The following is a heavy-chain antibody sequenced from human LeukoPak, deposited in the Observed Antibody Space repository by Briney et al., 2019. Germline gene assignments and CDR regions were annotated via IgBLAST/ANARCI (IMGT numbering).Heavy chain of an antibody. CDR2: ITISGHTK. Sequence: GGSLRLSCAASGFDLSTYEMNWIRQAPGKGLEWIADITISGHTKNYADSVKGRFTISRDNARTSLYLQMNSLRGEDTGVYYWGGGDPYAYRWGQGTLVAISS. J-gene: IGHJ5*02. CDR1: GFDLSTYE. CDR3: GGGDPYAYR. V-gene: IGHV3-48*03. D-gene: IGHD2-21*01.